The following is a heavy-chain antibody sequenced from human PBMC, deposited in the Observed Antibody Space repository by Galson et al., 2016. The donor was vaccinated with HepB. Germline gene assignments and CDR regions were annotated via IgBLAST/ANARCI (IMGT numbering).Heavy chain of an antibody. V-gene: IGHV4-59*12. CDR3: VRRGAPPATGAFDI. CDR2: IHYSGSS. CDR1: GGSISSYD. D-gene: IGHD1-14*01. Sequence: SETLSLTCNVSGGSISSYDWSWIRQPPGKGLEYIGYIHYSGSSNYNPSLRSRVTISVDTSKSQFSLNLSSVTAEDTAVYYCVRRGAPPATGAFDIWGQGTMVTVSS. J-gene: IGHJ3*02.